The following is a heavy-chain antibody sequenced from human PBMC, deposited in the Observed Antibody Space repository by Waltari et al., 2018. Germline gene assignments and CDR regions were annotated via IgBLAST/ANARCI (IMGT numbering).Heavy chain of an antibody. D-gene: IGHD3-22*01. CDR2: IYYSGST. Sequence: QVQLQESGPGLVKPSETLSLTCTVSGGSISSYYWSWIRQPPGKGLEWIGYIYYSGSTNYNPSLKSRVTISVDTSKNQFSLKLSSVTAADTAVYYCARGGYYDSDAFDIWGQGTMVTVSS. V-gene: IGHV4-59*01. CDR1: GGSISSYY. CDR3: ARGGYYDSDAFDI. J-gene: IGHJ3*02.